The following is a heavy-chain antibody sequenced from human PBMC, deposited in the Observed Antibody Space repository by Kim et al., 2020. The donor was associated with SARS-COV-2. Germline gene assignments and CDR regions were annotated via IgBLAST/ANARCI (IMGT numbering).Heavy chain of an antibody. Sequence: GGSLRLSCAASGFTFSGYAMSWVRQAPGKGLEWVSAISGSGGSTYYADSVKGRFTISRDNSKNTLYLQMNSLRAEDTAVYYCAKDSDFGVVIIPNWFDPWGQRTLVTVSS. D-gene: IGHD3-3*01. V-gene: IGHV3-23*01. CDR3: AKDSDFGVVIIPNWFDP. J-gene: IGHJ5*02. CDR2: ISGSGGST. CDR1: GFTFSGYA.